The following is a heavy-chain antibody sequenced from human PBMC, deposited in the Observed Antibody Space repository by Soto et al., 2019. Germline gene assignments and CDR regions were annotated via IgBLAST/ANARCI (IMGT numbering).Heavy chain of an antibody. J-gene: IGHJ4*02. CDR3: ARGHPSYYYGSGSYPRYFDY. CDR1: GFTFSSYD. V-gene: IGHV3-13*01. D-gene: IGHD3-10*01. Sequence: SLRLSCAASGFTFSSYDMHWVRQAAGQGLEWVSAIGTAADTYYPGSVQGRFTISRENAKNSVSLQMNSLRAGDTAVYYCARGHPSYYYGSGSYPRYFDYWGQGTLVTVSS. CDR2: IGTAADT.